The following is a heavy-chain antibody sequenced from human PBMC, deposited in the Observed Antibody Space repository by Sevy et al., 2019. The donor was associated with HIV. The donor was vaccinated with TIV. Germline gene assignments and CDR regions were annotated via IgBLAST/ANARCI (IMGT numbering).Heavy chain of an antibody. CDR1: GFTFSSYS. V-gene: IGHV3-21*01. CDR2: ISSSSSYI. CDR3: ARGVGDYIWGSYNFDY. Sequence: GGSLRLSCAASGFTFSSYSMNWVRQAPGKGLEWVSSISSSSSYIYYADSVKGRFTISRDNAKNSLYLQMNSLRAEDTAVYYGARGVGDYIWGSYNFDYWGQGTLVTVSS. J-gene: IGHJ4*02. D-gene: IGHD3-16*01.